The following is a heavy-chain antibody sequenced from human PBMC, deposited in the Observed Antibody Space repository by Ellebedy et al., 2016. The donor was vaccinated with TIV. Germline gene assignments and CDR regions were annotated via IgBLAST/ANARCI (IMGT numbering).Heavy chain of an antibody. J-gene: IGHJ3*02. CDR1: LGSISSHY. CDR3: ARGRSFEAFDI. D-gene: IGHD1-26*01. V-gene: IGHV4-59*11. CDR2: IYYTGST. Sequence: SETLSLTXTVSLGSISSHYWTWIRQPPGKGLEWIGNIYYTGSTSYSPSLTGRVTISIDTPKNQFSLKVTSVTAADTAVYYYARGRSFEAFDIWGQGTMVTVSS.